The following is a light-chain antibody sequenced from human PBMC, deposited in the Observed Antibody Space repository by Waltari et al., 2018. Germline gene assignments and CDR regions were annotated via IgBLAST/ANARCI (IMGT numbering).Light chain of an antibody. V-gene: IGKV1-39*01. CDR3: QQSYNDPLT. J-gene: IGKJ4*01. CDR1: QSISDS. CDR2: AAS. Sequence: DIQMTQYPSSLSASVGDRVTINCRASQSISDSLNLYQQKPGKAPKLLIYAASTLQSGFPSSFSGSGYGTDFTLTISRLQREDFATYYCQQSYNDPLTFGGGTKMEIK.